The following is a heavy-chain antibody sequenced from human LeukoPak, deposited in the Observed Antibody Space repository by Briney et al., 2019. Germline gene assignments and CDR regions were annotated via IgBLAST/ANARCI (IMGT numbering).Heavy chain of an antibody. Sequence: PGGSLRLSCAAFGFTFSDHYMDWVRQAPGKGLEWVGRIRSKANSYATAYAASVKGRFTISRDDSKNTAYLQMNSLKTEDTAVYYCTRTNSSGTHYWGQGTLVTVSS. V-gene: IGHV3-73*01. D-gene: IGHD6-19*01. J-gene: IGHJ4*02. CDR1: GFTFSDHY. CDR2: IRSKANSYAT. CDR3: TRTNSSGTHY.